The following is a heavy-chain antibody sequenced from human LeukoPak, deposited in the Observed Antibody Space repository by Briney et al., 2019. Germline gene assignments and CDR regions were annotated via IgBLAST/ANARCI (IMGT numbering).Heavy chain of an antibody. J-gene: IGHJ6*02. Sequence: SETLSLTCTVSGGSISSYYWSWIRQPPGKGLEWIGYIYYSGSTNYNPSLKSRVTISVDTSKNQFSLKLSSVTAADTAVYYCERTIWFGELLISGGMDVWGQGTTVTVSS. CDR1: GGSISSYY. CDR2: IYYSGST. CDR3: ERTIWFGELLISGGMDV. V-gene: IGHV4-59*01. D-gene: IGHD3-10*01.